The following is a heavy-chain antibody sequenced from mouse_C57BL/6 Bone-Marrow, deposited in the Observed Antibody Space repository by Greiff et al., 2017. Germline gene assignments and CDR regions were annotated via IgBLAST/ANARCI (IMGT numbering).Heavy chain of an antibody. Sequence: EVKVEESGGGLVQPGGSMKLSCAASGFTFSDAWMDWVRQSPEKGLEWVAEIRNKANNHATYYAESVKGRFTISRDDSKSSVYLQMNSLRDEETGNYYRSLPPTPYGSSYWYFDVLGTGTTVTVSS. CDR1: GFTFSDAW. CDR3: SLPPTPYGSSYWYFDV. V-gene: IGHV6-6*01. J-gene: IGHJ1*03. D-gene: IGHD1-1*01. CDR2: IRNKANNHAT.